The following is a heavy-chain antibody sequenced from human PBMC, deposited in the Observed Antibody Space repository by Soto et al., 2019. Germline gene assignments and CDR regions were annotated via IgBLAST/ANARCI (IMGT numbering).Heavy chain of an antibody. CDR3: ARDSSGLRYFDY. Sequence: QVQLVQSGAEVKKPGASVKVSCKASGYTFTGYYMHWVRQAPGQGLEWMGWINPNSGGTNYAQKCQGWVTMTRDTSISTAYMELSRLRSDDTAVYYCARDSSGLRYFDYWGQGTLVTVSS. J-gene: IGHJ4*02. CDR1: GYTFTGYY. CDR2: INPNSGGT. V-gene: IGHV1-2*04.